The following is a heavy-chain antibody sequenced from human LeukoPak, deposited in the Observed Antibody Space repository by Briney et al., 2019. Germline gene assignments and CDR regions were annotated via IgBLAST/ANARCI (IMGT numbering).Heavy chain of an antibody. CDR2: IVVGSGNT. CDR1: GFTFTSSA. Sequence: SVKVSFKASGFTFTSSAMQWVRQARGQRLEWIGWIVVGSGNTNYAQKFQERVTITRDMSTSTAYMELSSLRSEDTAVYYCAAGYSAGTFYYYGMDVWGQGTTVTVSS. V-gene: IGHV1-58*02. J-gene: IGHJ6*02. CDR3: AAGYSAGTFYYYGMDV. D-gene: IGHD6-13*01.